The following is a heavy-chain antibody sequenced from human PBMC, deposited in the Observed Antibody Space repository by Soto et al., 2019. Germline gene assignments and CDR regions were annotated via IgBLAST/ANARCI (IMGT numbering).Heavy chain of an antibody. D-gene: IGHD3-10*01. CDR3: AKDAGITMLPSD. Sequence: QVQLVESGGGVVQPGRSLRLSCAASGFTFSSYGMHWVRQAPGKGLEWVAVISYDGSNKYSADSVKGRFTIARDNSKNTLYLQMNSLRGEDTAVYYCAKDAGITMLPSDWGQGTLVTVSS. CDR1: GFTFSSYG. CDR2: ISYDGSNK. J-gene: IGHJ4*02. V-gene: IGHV3-30*18.